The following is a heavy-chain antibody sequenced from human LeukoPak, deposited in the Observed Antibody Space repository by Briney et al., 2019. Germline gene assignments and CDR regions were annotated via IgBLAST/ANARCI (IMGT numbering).Heavy chain of an antibody. D-gene: IGHD6-19*01. Sequence: GGSLRLSCAASGFTFSSYAMSWVRQAPGKGLEWVSAISGSGGSTYYADSVKGRFTTSRDNSKNTLYLQMNSLRAEDTAVYYCAKDLDSSGWYNFDYWGQGTLVTVSS. V-gene: IGHV3-23*01. J-gene: IGHJ4*02. CDR3: AKDLDSSGWYNFDY. CDR1: GFTFSSYA. CDR2: ISGSGGST.